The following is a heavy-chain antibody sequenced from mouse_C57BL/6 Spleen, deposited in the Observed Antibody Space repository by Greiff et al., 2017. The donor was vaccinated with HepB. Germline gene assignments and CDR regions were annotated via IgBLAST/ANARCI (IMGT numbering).Heavy chain of an antibody. J-gene: IGHJ4*01. CDR2: IYPGDGDT. CDR3: ARVRDYAMDY. Sequence: VQLQESGAELVKPGASVKISCKASGYAFSSYWMNWVKQRPGKGLEWIGQIYPGDGDTNYNGKFKGKATLTADKSSSTAYMQLSSLTSDDSAVYFCARVRDYAMDYWGQGPSVTVSS. V-gene: IGHV1-80*01. CDR1: GYAFSSYW.